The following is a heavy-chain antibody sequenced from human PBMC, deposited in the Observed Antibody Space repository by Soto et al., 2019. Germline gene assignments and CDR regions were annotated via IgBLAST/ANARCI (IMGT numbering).Heavy chain of an antibody. D-gene: IGHD5-12*01. CDR1: GGTFSNHA. CDR2: IIPIFGTT. V-gene: IGHV1-69*12. J-gene: IGHJ4*02. CDR3: ATDQTREGTYDGNSLDY. Sequence: QVQLVQSGAEVKRPGSSVKVSCTASGGTFSNHAINWVRQAPGQGLEWMGVIIPIFGTTDYAQEFQGRVSFNADESTTTAYMELSSLRSEDIAMYYCATDQTREGTYDGNSLDYWGQGTLLTVSS.